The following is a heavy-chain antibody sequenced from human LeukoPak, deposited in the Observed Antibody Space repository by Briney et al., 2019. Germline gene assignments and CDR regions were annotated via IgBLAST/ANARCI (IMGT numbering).Heavy chain of an antibody. J-gene: IGHJ3*02. CDR1: GYTFTSYY. V-gene: IGHV1-46*01. D-gene: IGHD2-2*01. CDR2: INPSGGST. Sequence: ASVKVSCKASGYTFTSYYMHWVRQAPGQGLEWMGIINPSGGSTSYAQKFQGRVTMTRDTSISTAYMELSRLRSDDTAVYYCARGVKVPRDIVVVPAAGALNIWGQGTMVTVSS. CDR3: ARGVKVPRDIVVVPAAGALNI.